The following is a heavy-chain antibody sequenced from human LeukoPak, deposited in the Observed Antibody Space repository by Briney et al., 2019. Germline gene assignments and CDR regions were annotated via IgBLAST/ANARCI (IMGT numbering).Heavy chain of an antibody. D-gene: IGHD5-24*01. CDR3: ARGGDGYNFYYYYYYMDV. CDR1: GGSISSYY. V-gene: IGHV4-59*01. J-gene: IGHJ6*03. Sequence: PSETLSLTCTVSGGSISSYYWSWIRQPPGKGLEWIGYIYYSGSTNYNPSLKSRVTISVDTSKNQFSLKLSSVTAADTAVYYCARGGDGYNFYYYYYYMDVWGKGTTVTISS. CDR2: IYYSGST.